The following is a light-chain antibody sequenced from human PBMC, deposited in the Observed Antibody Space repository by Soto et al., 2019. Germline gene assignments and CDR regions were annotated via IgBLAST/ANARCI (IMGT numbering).Light chain of an antibody. Sequence: EIVLTQSPGTLSLSPGERATLSCRASQSVSNNYLAWYQQKPGQAPRLLIYGASTRATGIPARFSGSGSGTDFTLTISSLQAEDVAVYYCQQRSNWPPVGFFGGGTKGDIK. J-gene: IGKJ4*01. V-gene: IGKV3D-20*02. CDR2: GAS. CDR1: QSVSNNY. CDR3: QQRSNWPPVGF.